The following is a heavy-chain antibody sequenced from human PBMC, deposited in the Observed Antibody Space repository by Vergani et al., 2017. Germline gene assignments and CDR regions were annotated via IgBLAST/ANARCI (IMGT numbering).Heavy chain of an antibody. CDR2: IGSDGGRT. V-gene: IGHV3-43D*03. Sequence: EVQLVESGGVVVQPGGSLRLSCAASGFTFDDYGMHWVRQAPGEGLEWVSSIGSDGGRTSYADYVKGSFTISRVDSESSLFLQMNSLRPEDTAVYYCATEVVSASIYEKRMDVCGQRTNVAVSS. CDR1: GFTFDDYG. CDR3: ATEVVSASIYEKRMDV. D-gene: IGHD2-2*01. J-gene: IGHJ6*02.